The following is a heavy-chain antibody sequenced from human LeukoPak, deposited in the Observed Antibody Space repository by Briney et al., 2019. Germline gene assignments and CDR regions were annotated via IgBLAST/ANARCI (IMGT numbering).Heavy chain of an antibody. Sequence: SETLSLTCTVSGGSISTYYWSWVRQSPGKGLEWIGHIDYSGSTNYNPSLESRVAMSVDTSKNQFSLRLSSVTAADTAVYYCAGAYCGGDCYSGRTFDIWGQGTMVTVSS. J-gene: IGHJ3*02. CDR2: IDYSGST. CDR1: GGSISTYY. CDR3: AGAYCGGDCYSGRTFDI. V-gene: IGHV4-59*12. D-gene: IGHD2-21*02.